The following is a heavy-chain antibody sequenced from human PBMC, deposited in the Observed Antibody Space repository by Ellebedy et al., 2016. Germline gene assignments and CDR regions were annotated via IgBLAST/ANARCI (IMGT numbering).Heavy chain of an antibody. CDR3: ARDGDTAQDEDWFNP. Sequence: ASVKVSCXASGYTFTSYYMHWVRQAPGQGLEWMGWINPNSGGTNYAQKFQGRVTMTRDTSISTAYMELSRLRSDDTAVYYCARDGDTAQDEDWFNPWGQGTLVTVSS. D-gene: IGHD5-18*01. J-gene: IGHJ5*02. CDR1: GYTFTSYY. CDR2: INPNSGGT. V-gene: IGHV1-2*02.